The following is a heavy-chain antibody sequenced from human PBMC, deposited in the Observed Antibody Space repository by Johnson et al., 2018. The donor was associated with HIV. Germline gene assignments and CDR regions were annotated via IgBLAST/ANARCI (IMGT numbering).Heavy chain of an antibody. J-gene: IGHJ3*02. Sequence: VHLVASGGGVVLPGTSLRLSCSASVFTFSTSWMSWVRQAPGKGLGWVANINQDGVEKYYVDSVKGRFTISRDNATNSLFLQMNIVRDEDTAVYYCVRGGAVAPSSGFDIWGQGTKVTVSS. CDR3: VRGGAVAPSSGFDI. V-gene: IGHV3-7*05. CDR1: VFTFSTSW. CDR2: INQDGVEK. D-gene: IGHD6-19*01.